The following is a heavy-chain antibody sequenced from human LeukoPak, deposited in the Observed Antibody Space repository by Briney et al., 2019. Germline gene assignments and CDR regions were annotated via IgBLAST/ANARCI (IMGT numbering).Heavy chain of an antibody. D-gene: IGHD3-10*01. CDR3: ARPGRFGELVD. J-gene: IGHJ4*02. CDR1: GFTFSSYA. CDR2: ISYDGSNK. Sequence: QPGGSLRLSCAASGFTFSSYAMHWVRQAPGKGLEWVAVISYDGSNKYYADSVKGRFTISRDNSKNTLYLQMNSLRAVDTAVYYCARPGRFGELVDWGQGTLVTVSS. V-gene: IGHV3-30-3*01.